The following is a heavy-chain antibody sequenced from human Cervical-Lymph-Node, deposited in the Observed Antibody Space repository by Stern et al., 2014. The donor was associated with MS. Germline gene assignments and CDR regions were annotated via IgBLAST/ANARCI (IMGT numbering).Heavy chain of an antibody. V-gene: IGHV1-69*01. D-gene: IGHD6-13*01. CDR2: ISPMFGVA. J-gene: IGHJ4*02. Sequence: VQLVESGPEVKKPESSVKVSCKASGGSFSTFDINWVRQAPGQRLEWLGGISPMFGVANYAQNFQGRVTFTADESTSTVYIELSSLRSEDTAMYYCARHQGGIAANWGQGTLATVSS. CDR3: ARHQGGIAAN. CDR1: GGSFSTFD.